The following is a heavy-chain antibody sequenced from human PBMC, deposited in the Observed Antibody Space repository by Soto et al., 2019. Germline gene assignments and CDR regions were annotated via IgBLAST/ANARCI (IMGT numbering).Heavy chain of an antibody. CDR1: GGSVSSGSYY. D-gene: IGHD6-13*01. V-gene: IGHV4-61*01. J-gene: IGHJ3*02. Sequence: SETLSLTCTVSGGSVSSGSYYWSWIRQPPGKGLEGIGDIYYSGSTNYNPSIKSRVTISVDTSKNQFSLKLSSVTAADTAVYSCARRSPRNTQPGNAFDIWGQGTLGPV. CDR3: ARRSPRNTQPGNAFDI. CDR2: IYYSGST.